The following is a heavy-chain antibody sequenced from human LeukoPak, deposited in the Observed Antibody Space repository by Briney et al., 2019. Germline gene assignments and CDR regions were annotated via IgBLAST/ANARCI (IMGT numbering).Heavy chain of an antibody. CDR3: TRGDGRGRSDGAI. CDR1: GFTFSNHW. CDR2: MSVDGSDK. D-gene: IGHD5-18*01. J-gene: IGHJ4*02. V-gene: IGHV3-7*01. Sequence: PGGSLRLSCGASGFTFSNHWMGWVRQAPENGLEWVAIMSVDGSDKYHLDSVKGRFTISRDNAKNTLYLQMNSLRVEDTALYYCTRGDGRGRSDGAIWGPGTLVTVSS.